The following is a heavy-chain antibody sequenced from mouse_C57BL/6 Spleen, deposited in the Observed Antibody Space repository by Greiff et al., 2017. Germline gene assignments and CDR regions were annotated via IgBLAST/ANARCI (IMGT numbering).Heavy chain of an antibody. D-gene: IGHD1-1*01. J-gene: IGHJ4*01. CDR2: ISDGGSYT. V-gene: IGHV5-4*01. CDR3: AREGITTVKYAMDY. CDR1: GFTFSSYA. Sequence: EVKVVESGGGLVKPGGSLKLSCAASGFTFSSYAMSWVRQTPEKRLEWVATISDGGSYTYYPDNVKGRFTISRDNAKNNLYLQMSHLKSEDTAMYYCAREGITTVKYAMDYWGQGTSVTVSS.